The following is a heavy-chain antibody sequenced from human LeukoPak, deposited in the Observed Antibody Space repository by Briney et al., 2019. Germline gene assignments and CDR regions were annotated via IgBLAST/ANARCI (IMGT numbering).Heavy chain of an antibody. CDR3: ARPNSGKEKYYFDY. D-gene: IGHD3-10*01. V-gene: IGHV3-30*04. CDR1: GFTFSSYA. Sequence: GGSLRLSCAASGFTFSSYAMHWVRQAPGKGLEWVAVISYDGSNKYYADSVKGRFTISRDNSKNTLYLQMNSLRAEDTAVYYCARPNSGKEKYYFDYWGQGTLVTVSS. CDR2: ISYDGSNK. J-gene: IGHJ4*02.